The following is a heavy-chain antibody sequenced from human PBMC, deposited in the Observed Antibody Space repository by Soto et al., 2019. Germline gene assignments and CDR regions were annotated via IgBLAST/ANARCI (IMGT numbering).Heavy chain of an antibody. V-gene: IGHV4-61*01. CDR3: AREFGDILTGYYYYYGMDV. CDR2: IYYSGST. D-gene: IGHD3-9*01. Sequence: PSETLSLTCTVSGGSVSSGSYYWSWIRQPPGKGLEWIGYIYYSGSTNYNPSLKSRVTISVDTSKNQFSLKLSSVTAADTAVYYCAREFGDILTGYYYYYGMDVWGQGTTVTVSS. J-gene: IGHJ6*02. CDR1: GGSVSSGSYY.